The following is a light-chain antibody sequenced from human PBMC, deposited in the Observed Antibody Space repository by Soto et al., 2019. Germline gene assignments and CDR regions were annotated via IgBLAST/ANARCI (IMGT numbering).Light chain of an antibody. V-gene: IGKV3-15*01. CDR2: GSS. CDR1: QSVSTN. J-gene: IGKJ5*01. Sequence: EIVLTQSPVTLSVSPGEKATLSCRASQSVSTNLAGYKKKLGKAPRVLVYGSSSRATGVLTRFSGSGAGTEFTLPINSLQSEDSGIYYCLQDNNWPLSTFGQGTRLEIK. CDR3: LQDNNWPLST.